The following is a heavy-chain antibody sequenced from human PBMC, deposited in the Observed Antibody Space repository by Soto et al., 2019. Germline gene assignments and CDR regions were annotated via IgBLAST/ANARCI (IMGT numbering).Heavy chain of an antibody. J-gene: IGHJ5*02. CDR2: IIPIFGTA. D-gene: IGHD5-12*01. CDR1: GGTFSSYA. V-gene: IGHV1-69*12. CDR3: GRGSNSGYEYFGRFDP. Sequence: QVQLVQSGAEVKKPGSSVKVSCKASGGTFSSYAISWVRQAPGQGLEWMGGIIPIFGTANYAQKFQGRVNSTADEATSTAYMELSSRRSEGTAVYYCGRGSNSGYEYFGRFDPWGQGTLVTGFS.